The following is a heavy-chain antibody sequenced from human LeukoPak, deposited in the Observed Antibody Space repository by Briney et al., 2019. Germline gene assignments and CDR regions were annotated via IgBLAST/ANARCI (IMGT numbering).Heavy chain of an antibody. CDR2: ISSDGNDK. CDR1: GVTFSSYG. V-gene: IGHV3-30*03. J-gene: IGHJ4*02. Sequence: HPGGSLRLSCAASGVTFSSYGMHWVRQAPGKGLEWVALISSDGNDKLYGDSVKGRFTISRDDSKSTLYLRMNSLRAEDTAVYYCTTKVIRGNSGDDYDDWGQGTLVTVSS. D-gene: IGHD5-12*01. CDR3: TTKVIRGNSGDDYDD.